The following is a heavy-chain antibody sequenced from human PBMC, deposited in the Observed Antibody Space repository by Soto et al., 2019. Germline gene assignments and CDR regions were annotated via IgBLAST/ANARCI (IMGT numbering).Heavy chain of an antibody. CDR1: GFTFSSYG. CDR2: IWYDGSNK. D-gene: IGHD4-17*01. J-gene: IGHJ4*02. CDR3: ARDHRPASGDYVPEATFD. V-gene: IGHV3-33*01. Sequence: GGSLRLSCAASGFTFSSYGMHWVRQAPGKGLEWVAVIWYDGSNKYYADSVKGRFTISRDNSKNTLYLQMNSLRAEDTAVYYCARDHRPASGDYVPEATFDWGQGTLVTVSS.